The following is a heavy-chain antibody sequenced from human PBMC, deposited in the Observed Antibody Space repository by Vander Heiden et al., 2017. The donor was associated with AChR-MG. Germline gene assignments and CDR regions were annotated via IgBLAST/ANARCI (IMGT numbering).Heavy chain of an antibody. CDR1: GFTFRSYA. J-gene: IGHJ5*02. CDR2: ISGSGGST. D-gene: IGHD3-3*01. CDR3: AKEYDFWSGYSTNWFDP. V-gene: IGHV3-23*01. Sequence: EVQLLESGGGLVQPGGSLRLSCAASGFTFRSYAMSWVRQAPGKGLEWVAAISGSGGSTYYADSVKGRFTISRDNSKNTLYLQMNSLRAEDTAVYYCAKEYDFWSGYSTNWFDPWGQGTLVTVSS.